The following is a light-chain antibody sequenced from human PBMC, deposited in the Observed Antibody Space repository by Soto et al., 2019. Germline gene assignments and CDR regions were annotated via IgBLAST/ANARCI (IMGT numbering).Light chain of an antibody. J-gene: IGKJ3*01. Sequence: VLTQSPDTLSLSPGERATLSCRASKSVSSGYLAWYQQKPGQAPRLLISGASSRATGIPAGFSGSGSGAASTLTTITVEPEDFAVYYCRQFSTFGPGTIV. CDR1: KSVSSGY. CDR2: GAS. V-gene: IGKV3-20*01. CDR3: RQFST.